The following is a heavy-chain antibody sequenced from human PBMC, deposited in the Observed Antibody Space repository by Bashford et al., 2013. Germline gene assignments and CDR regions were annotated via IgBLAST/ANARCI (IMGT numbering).Heavy chain of an antibody. V-gene: IGHV5-51*01. CDR3: ARQITMTYDAFDI. D-gene: IGHD3-22*01. Sequence: WVRQMPGKGLEWMGIIYPGDSDTRYGPSFQGQVTISADKFLSTAYLQWNSLKASDTAMYYCARQITMTYDAFDIWGQGTMVTVSS. CDR2: IYPGDSDT. J-gene: IGHJ3*02.